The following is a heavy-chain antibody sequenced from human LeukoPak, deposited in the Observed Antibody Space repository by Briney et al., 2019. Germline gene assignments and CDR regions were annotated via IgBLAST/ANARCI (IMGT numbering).Heavy chain of an antibody. CDR3: ARGVRIAVAGNIDY. Sequence: GGSLRLSCAAAGFTFSSYAMHWVRRAPGKGLEWVAVISYDGPNKNYADSVKGRFTISRDNSKNKLYLQMNSLRAEDTAVYYCARGVRIAVAGNIDYWGQGTLVTVSS. D-gene: IGHD6-19*01. V-gene: IGHV3-30*04. J-gene: IGHJ4*02. CDR1: GFTFSSYA. CDR2: ISYDGPNK.